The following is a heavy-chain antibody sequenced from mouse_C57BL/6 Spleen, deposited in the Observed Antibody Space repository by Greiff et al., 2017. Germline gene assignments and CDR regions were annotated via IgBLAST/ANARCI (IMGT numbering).Heavy chain of an antibody. D-gene: IGHD1-1*01. CDR1: GYTFTSYW. CDR3: ARSSSYPYWYFDV. Sequence: QVQLQQPGAELVKPGASVKLSCKASGYTFTSYWMHWVKQRPGQGLEWIGMIHPNSGSTNYNEKFKSKATLTVDKSSSTAYMQLSSLTSEDSAVYYCARSSSYPYWYFDVWGTGTTVTVSS. V-gene: IGHV1-64*01. J-gene: IGHJ1*03. CDR2: IHPNSGST.